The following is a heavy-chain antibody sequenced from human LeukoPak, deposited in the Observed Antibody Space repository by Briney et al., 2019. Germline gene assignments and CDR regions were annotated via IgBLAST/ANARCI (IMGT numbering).Heavy chain of an antibody. J-gene: IGHJ3*02. Sequence: PGGSLRLSCAASGFTFSSYSMNWVRQAPGKGLEWVSYISSSSTTIYYADSVKGRFTISRDNAKNSLYLQMNSLRAEDTAVYYCARGWVYYDSSGYYLDAFDIWGQGTMVTVSS. CDR1: GFTFSSYS. V-gene: IGHV3-48*01. D-gene: IGHD3-22*01. CDR2: ISSSSTTI. CDR3: ARGWVYYDSSGYYLDAFDI.